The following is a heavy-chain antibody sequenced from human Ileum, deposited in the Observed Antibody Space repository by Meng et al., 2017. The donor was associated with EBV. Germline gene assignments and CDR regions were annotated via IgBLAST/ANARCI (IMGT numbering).Heavy chain of an antibody. CDR3: ARGHDYGDYASDY. CDR2: INHSGST. D-gene: IGHD4-17*01. J-gene: IGHJ4*02. V-gene: IGHV4-34*01. CDR1: GGSFSGYY. Sequence: HVQLQEGGVGFLKPSGTRPLAFACYGGSFSGYYWSSIRQPPGKGLEWIGEINHSGSTNYNPSLKSRVTISVDTSKNQFSLKLSSVTAADTAVYYCARGHDYGDYASDYWGQGTLVTVSS.